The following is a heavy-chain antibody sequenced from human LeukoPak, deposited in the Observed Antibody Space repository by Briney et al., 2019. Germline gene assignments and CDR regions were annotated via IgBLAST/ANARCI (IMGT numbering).Heavy chain of an antibody. D-gene: IGHD2-15*01. CDR1: GGSISSSSYY. J-gene: IGHJ4*02. CDR3: ARHVRRHQVVAAFDY. Sequence: PSETLSLTCTVSGGSISSSSYYWGWIRQPPGKGLEWFGSIYYSGSTSHNPSLKSRLTIPVETSKNQFSLTLSSVTAAHTAVYSCARHVRRHQVVAAFDYWGQGTLVTVSP. V-gene: IGHV4-39*01. CDR2: IYYSGST.